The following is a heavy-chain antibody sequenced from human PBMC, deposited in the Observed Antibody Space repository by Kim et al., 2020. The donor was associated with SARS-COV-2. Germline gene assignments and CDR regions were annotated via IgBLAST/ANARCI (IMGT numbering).Heavy chain of an antibody. Sequence: ASVKVSCKASGYTFTSNPINWVRQAPGQGLEWMGWINTKTGNPMYGQGFTGRFALSLDTSVTTAYLDISSLKAEDTAVYYCARGPGPVDYWRQGTLITAS. CDR2: INTKTGNP. CDR3: ARGPGPVDY. J-gene: IGHJ4*02. V-gene: IGHV7-4-1*02. CDR1: GYTFTSNP.